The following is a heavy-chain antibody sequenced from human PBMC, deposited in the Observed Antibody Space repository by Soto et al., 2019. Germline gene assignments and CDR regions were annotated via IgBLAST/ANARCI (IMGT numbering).Heavy chain of an antibody. D-gene: IGHD3-22*01. V-gene: IGHV3-23*01. CDR3: AKIESRFFYDSTGYYPFDY. Sequence: GGSLRLSCVASGFPFSNYAMTWVRQAPWKGLEWVSALSGSGVSTYYADSVMGRFTISRDNSKNTVYLQMNSLRAEDTAVYYCAKIESRFFYDSTGYYPFDYWGQGTLVIVSS. CDR2: LSGSGVST. J-gene: IGHJ4*02. CDR1: GFPFSNYA.